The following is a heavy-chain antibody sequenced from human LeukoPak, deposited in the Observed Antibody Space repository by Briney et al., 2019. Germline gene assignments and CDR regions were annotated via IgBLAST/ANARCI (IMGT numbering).Heavy chain of an antibody. CDR1: GFTFSSYA. CDR3: AKAPHYYEADY. Sequence: GGSLRLSCAASGFTFSSYAMHWVRQAPGKGLEWVALISYDGSNKYYADSVKGRFTISRDDSKNTLYLQMNSLRAEDTAVYYCAKAPHYYEADYWGQGTLVTVSS. CDR2: ISYDGSNK. J-gene: IGHJ4*02. D-gene: IGHD3-22*01. V-gene: IGHV3-30-3*01.